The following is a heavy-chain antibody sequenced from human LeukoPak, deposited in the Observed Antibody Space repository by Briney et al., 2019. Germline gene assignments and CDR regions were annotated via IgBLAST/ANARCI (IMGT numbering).Heavy chain of an antibody. CDR3: ATYTMVRGADAFDI. J-gene: IGHJ3*02. CDR1: GYTLTELS. D-gene: IGHD3-10*01. CDR2: FDPEDGET. Sequence: ASVKVSCKVSGYTLTELSMHWVRQAPGKGLEWMGGFDPEDGETIYAQKFQGRVTMTEDTSTDTAYMELSSLRSEDTAVYYCATYTMVRGADAFDIWGQGTMVTVSS. V-gene: IGHV1-24*01.